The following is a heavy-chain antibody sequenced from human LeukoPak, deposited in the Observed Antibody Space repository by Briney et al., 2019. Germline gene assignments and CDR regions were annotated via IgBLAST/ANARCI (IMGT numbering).Heavy chain of an antibody. D-gene: IGHD3-22*01. CDR3: ARDMEYYDSSGYEFDY. V-gene: IGHV3-9*01. J-gene: IGHJ4*02. CDR2: ISWNSGSI. Sequence: GGSLRLSCAASGFTFDDYAMHWVRQAPGKGLEWVSGISWNSGSIGYADSVKGRFTISRDNAKNSLYLQMNSLRAEDTALYYCARDMEYYDSSGYEFDYWGQGTLVTVSS. CDR1: GFTFDDYA.